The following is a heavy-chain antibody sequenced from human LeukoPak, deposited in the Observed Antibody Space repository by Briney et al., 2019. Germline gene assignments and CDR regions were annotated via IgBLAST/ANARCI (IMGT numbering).Heavy chain of an antibody. CDR3: ARGGTDDDFDI. Sequence: GGSLRLSCAASGFTFSSYWMHWVRQAPGKGLVWVSRINGDGSSTTYADSVKGRFTISRDNAKNTLYTQMNSLRAEDTAVYYCARGGTDDDFDIWGQGTMVTVSS. CDR2: INGDGSST. D-gene: IGHD1-26*01. J-gene: IGHJ3*02. V-gene: IGHV3-74*01. CDR1: GFTFSSYW.